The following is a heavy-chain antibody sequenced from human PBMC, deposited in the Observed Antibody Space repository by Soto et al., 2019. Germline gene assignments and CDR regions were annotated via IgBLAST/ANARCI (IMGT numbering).Heavy chain of an antibody. Sequence: PGGSLRLSCTAAGFTFSSYVRHWVRQATGKGLEWVAVISYDGSNKYYADSVKGRFTISRDNSKNTLYLQMNSLRAEDTAVYYCAKARWGDGYKPGAFDIWGQGTMVTVSS. J-gene: IGHJ3*02. V-gene: IGHV3-30*18. CDR3: AKARWGDGYKPGAFDI. D-gene: IGHD5-12*01. CDR1: GFTFSSYV. CDR2: ISYDGSNK.